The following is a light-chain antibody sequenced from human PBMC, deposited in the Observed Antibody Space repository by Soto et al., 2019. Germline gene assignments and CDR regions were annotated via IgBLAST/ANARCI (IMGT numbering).Light chain of an antibody. CDR2: AAS. CDR3: QQLNSYLIT. Sequence: DIQLTQSPSFLSASVGDRVTLTCXASQGISSYLAWYQQKPGEAPKXLIYAASTLQSGVPSRFSGSGSGTEFTLTISSLQPEDFATYYCQQLNSYLITFGQGTRLEIK. J-gene: IGKJ5*01. CDR1: QGISSY. V-gene: IGKV1-9*01.